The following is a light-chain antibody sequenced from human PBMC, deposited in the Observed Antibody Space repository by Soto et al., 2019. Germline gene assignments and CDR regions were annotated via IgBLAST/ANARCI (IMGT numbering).Light chain of an antibody. Sequence: DIQMTQSPSTLSGSVGARVTITCRASQTISSWLAWYQQKPGKVPNLLIYAASTLESGVPSRFSGSGSGTEFTLTISSLQPDDFATYYCQQYNSYWTFGQGTKVDIK. CDR1: QTISSW. CDR3: QQYNSYWT. J-gene: IGKJ1*01. V-gene: IGKV1-5*01. CDR2: AAS.